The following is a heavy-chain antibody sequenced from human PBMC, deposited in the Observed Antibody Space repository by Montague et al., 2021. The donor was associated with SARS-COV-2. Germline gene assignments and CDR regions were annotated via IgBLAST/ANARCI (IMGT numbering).Heavy chain of an antibody. J-gene: IGHJ4*02. CDR3: AHRFAGFFDY. Sequence: PALVKTTQTLTLTCTFSGFSLNTPEVAVGWIRQPPGKALEWLALIYGXXXERYGPSLQSRLTITRDTSKSQVVLTMTNMDPVDTATYYCAHRFAGFFDYWGQGVLVTVSS. CDR1: GFSLNTPEVA. CDR2: IYGXXXE. V-gene: IGHV2-5*05.